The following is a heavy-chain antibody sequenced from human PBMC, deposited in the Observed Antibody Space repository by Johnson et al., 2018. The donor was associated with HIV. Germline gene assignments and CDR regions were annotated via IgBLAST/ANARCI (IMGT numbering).Heavy chain of an antibody. Sequence: EVQLVESGGGVVQPGRSLRLSCAASGFTFSSYAMHWVRQAPGKGLEWVSVIYSGGTTYYADSVKGRFTISRDTSENTVHLQMNDLRAEDTAVYYCAREALPRGLQSSFGGAFDIWGQGTMVTVSS. D-gene: IGHD3-16*01. CDR2: IYSGGTT. CDR3: AREALPRGLQSSFGGAFDI. J-gene: IGHJ3*02. V-gene: IGHV3-66*01. CDR1: GFTFSSYA.